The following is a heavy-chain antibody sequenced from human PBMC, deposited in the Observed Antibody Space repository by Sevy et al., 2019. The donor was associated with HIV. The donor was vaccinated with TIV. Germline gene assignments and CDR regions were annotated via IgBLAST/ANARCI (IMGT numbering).Heavy chain of an antibody. CDR1: GFTFSSYW. D-gene: IGHD5-18*01. V-gene: IGHV3-7*01. CDR3: ARVVIVGIQVWARGGNFDY. J-gene: IGHJ4*02. Sequence: GGSLRLSCAASGFTFSSYWMSWVRQAPGKGLEWVANIKQDGSEKYYVDSVKGGFTSSRDNAKNSLYLQMNSLRAEDTAVDYCARVVIVGIQVWARGGNFDYWGQGTLVTVSS. CDR2: IKQDGSEK.